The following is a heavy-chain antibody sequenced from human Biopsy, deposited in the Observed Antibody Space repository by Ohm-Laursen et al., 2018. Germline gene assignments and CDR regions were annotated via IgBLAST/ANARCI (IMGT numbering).Heavy chain of an antibody. D-gene: IGHD4-11*01. CDR3: ARDSGILNYGNFKYYHYYGMDV. CDR1: GGSISSDY. J-gene: IGHJ6*02. CDR2: IYYSGST. V-gene: IGHV4-59*01. Sequence: GTLSLTCTVSGGSISSDYWSWIRQTPGKGLEWIGYIYYSGSTNYNPSLQSRVSISVDTSRNQVSLTLRSVTTADTAVYYCARDSGILNYGNFKYYHYYGMDVWGQGTKVTVSS.